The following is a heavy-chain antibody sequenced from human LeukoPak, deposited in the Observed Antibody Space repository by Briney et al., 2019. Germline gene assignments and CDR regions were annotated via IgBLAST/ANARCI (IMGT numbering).Heavy chain of an antibody. D-gene: IGHD3-10*01. Sequence: SEPLSLTCAVSGGSLSAYIWSWLRQTPGKGLEGFGYFYHSGDTSFSPSLTGRVTISLDTSKNQFSLKLTSVTTADTAVYYCARSLYSGGGHYYFDYWGQGIQVTVSS. CDR1: GGSLSAYI. CDR2: FYHSGDT. V-gene: IGHV4-59*01. J-gene: IGHJ4*02. CDR3: ARSLYSGGGHYYFDY.